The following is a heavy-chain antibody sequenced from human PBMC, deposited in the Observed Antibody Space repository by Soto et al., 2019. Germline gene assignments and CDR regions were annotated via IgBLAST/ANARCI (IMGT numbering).Heavy chain of an antibody. CDR3: ARVSIPRYSGYDEIDY. D-gene: IGHD5-12*01. CDR1: GGSISSYY. CDR2: IYYSGST. V-gene: IGHV4-59*01. J-gene: IGHJ4*02. Sequence: SETLSLTCTVSGGSISSYYWSWIRQPPGKGLEWIGYIYYSGSTNYNPSLKSRVTISVDTSKNQFSLKLSSVTAADTAVYYCARVSIPRYSGYDEIDYWGQGTLVTVSS.